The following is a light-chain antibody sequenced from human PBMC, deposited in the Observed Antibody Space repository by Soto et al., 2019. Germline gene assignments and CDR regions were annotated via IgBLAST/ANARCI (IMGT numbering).Light chain of an antibody. CDR2: GAS. J-gene: IGKJ5*01. Sequence: EIVLTQSPGTLSLSPGESATLSCRTSQTTSGKYLAWYQQRPGLAPRLLVYGASRRATGIPDRFRGSGSGTEFSLLISGLEPEDFAVYFCQHHGSSPPVTFGQGTRLDIK. V-gene: IGKV3-20*01. CDR3: QHHGSSPPVT. CDR1: QTTSGKY.